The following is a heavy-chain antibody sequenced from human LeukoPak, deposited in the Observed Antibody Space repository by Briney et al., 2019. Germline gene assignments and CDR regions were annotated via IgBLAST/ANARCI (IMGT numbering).Heavy chain of an antibody. D-gene: IGHD1-26*01. V-gene: IGHV3-43*02. CDR2: ISGDGGST. CDR3: ATQTRSGSYYFYYYYMDV. Sequence: PGGSLRLSCAVSGFTFDDYAMHWVRQAPGKGLEWVSLISGDGGSTYYADSVKGRFTISRDNSKNSLYLQMNSLRTEDTALYYCATQTRSGSYYFYYYYMDVWGKGTTVTVSS. J-gene: IGHJ6*03. CDR1: GFTFDDYA.